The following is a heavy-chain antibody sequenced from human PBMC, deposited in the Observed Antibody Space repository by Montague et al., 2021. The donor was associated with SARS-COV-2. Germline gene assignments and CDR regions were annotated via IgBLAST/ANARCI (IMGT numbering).Heavy chain of an antibody. CDR2: VNQSGDI. CDR1: GGSFSGND. CDR3: ARGQQGVNRVLVVMCCYYYMDV. Sequence: SETLSLTCAVSGGSFSGNDWRCLRRPPGGGLQGRGEVNQSGDINYNPSLKRRGTISLDTSRNQFSLMLTSVPAADTAVYFCARGQQGVNRVLVVMCCYYYMDVCGTAATVPVSS. V-gene: IGHV4-34*01. J-gene: IGHJ6*03. D-gene: IGHD2-8*02.